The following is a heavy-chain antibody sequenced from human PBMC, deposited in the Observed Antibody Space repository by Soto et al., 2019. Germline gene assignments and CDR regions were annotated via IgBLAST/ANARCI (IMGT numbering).Heavy chain of an antibody. V-gene: IGHV1-18*01. CDR3: ATRSPAFDY. CDR1: GYTFTTFG. CDR2: ISTDKGHT. J-gene: IGHJ4*02. Sequence: QVQLVQSGPEVKKPGASVKVSCRTSGYTFTTFGITWVRQAPGQGLEWMGWISTDKGHTNYAQKFQGRVTMTTDTSTRTGYMELRSLRSDDTAIYYCATRSPAFDYWGQGTLVTVST.